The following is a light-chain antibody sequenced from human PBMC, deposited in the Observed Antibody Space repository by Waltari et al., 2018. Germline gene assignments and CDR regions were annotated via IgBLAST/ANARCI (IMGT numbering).Light chain of an antibody. CDR1: QSVSSSY. CDR2: GAS. J-gene: IGKJ1*01. Sequence: EIVLTQSPGTLSLSPGERATLSCRASQSVSSSYLAWYQQKPGQAPRRLIYGASSRATGTPDRFSGSGSGTDFTLTISRLEPEDFAVYYCQQYGSSPRTFGQGTKVEIK. V-gene: IGKV3-20*01. CDR3: QQYGSSPRT.